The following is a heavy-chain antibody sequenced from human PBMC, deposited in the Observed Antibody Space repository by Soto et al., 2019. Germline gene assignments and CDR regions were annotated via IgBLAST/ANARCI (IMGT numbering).Heavy chain of an antibody. CDR1: VLTFSLFS. D-gene: IGHD6-6*01. Sequence: ELQLVESGGGLVKPGGSLRLSCAASVLTFSLFSFNWVLQAPGKGLQWVPFILSSRGSIYYADSVKGRFTISRDNPKNSPSQQMNGLTDKDTAVYYCARDSGAQLVRGVVYCYYMDVWGKGTPVTVSS. V-gene: IGHV3-21*01. CDR3: ARDSGAQLVRGVVYCYYMDV. CDR2: ILSSRGSI. J-gene: IGHJ6*03.